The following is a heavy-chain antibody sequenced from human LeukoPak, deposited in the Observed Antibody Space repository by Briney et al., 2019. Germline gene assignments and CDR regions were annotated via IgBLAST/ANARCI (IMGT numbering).Heavy chain of an antibody. J-gene: IGHJ1*01. V-gene: IGHV1-2*06. CDR3: VRGCRMNTFPEAEYFQH. Sequence: PQASVKVSCKASGYTFTGYYMHWVRQAPGQGLEWMGRINPNSGGTNYAQRFQGRVTMTRDTSISTAYMELSRLRSDDTAVYYCVRGCRMNTFPEAEYFQHWGQGTLVTVSS. CDR1: GYTFTGYY. CDR2: INPNSGGT. D-gene: IGHD3-16*01.